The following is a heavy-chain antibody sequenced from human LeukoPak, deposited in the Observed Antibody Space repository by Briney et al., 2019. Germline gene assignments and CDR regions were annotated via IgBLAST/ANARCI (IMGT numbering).Heavy chain of an antibody. CDR3: AKSIGYCSGGSCFEVDY. Sequence: GGSLRLSRADSGFTFSSYSMNWVRQAPGKGLEWVASIISTSTYIEYADSAKGRFTISRYNAKNPMSLQMTSLSAEDTAVYYCAKSIGYCSGGSCFEVDYWGQGTLVTVSS. J-gene: IGHJ4*02. D-gene: IGHD2-15*01. CDR1: GFTFSSYS. V-gene: IGHV3-21*01. CDR2: IISTSTYI.